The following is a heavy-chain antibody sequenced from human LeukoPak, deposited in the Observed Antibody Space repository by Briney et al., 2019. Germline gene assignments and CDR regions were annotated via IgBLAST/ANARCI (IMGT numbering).Heavy chain of an antibody. Sequence: ASVKVSCKASGYTFTGYYMHWVRQAPGQGLEWMGWISAYNGNTNYAQKFQGRVTMTRDTSISTAYMELSRLRSDDMAVYYCARVLGSSSSGDYWGQGTLVTVSS. J-gene: IGHJ4*02. CDR2: ISAYNGNT. CDR1: GYTFTGYY. V-gene: IGHV1-2*02. D-gene: IGHD6-6*01. CDR3: ARVLGSSSSGDY.